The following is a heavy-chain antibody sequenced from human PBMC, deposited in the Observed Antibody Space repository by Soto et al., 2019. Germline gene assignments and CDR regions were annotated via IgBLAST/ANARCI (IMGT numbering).Heavy chain of an antibody. Sequence: SETLSLTCTVSGGSISSSSYYWGWIRQPPGKGLEWIGSIYYSGSTYYNPSLKSRVTISVDTSKNQFSLKLRSGTAADTAVYYCASYYYDSSGYYNWGQGTLVTVSS. CDR3: ASYYYDSSGYYN. J-gene: IGHJ4*02. CDR2: IYYSGST. D-gene: IGHD3-22*01. V-gene: IGHV4-39*01. CDR1: GGSISSSSYY.